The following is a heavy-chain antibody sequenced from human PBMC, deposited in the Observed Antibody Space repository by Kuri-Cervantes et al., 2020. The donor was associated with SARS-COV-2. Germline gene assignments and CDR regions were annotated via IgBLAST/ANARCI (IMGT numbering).Heavy chain of an antibody. J-gene: IGHJ3*02. V-gene: IGHV3-30-3*01. CDR2: ISYDGSNK. Sequence: GESLKISCAASGFTSSSYAMHWIRQAPGKGLEWVAVISYDGSNKYYADPVKGRFTISRDNSKNTLYLQMNSLRAEDTAVYYCARDMFQQLVEVAAFDIWGQGTMVTVSS. CDR1: GFTSSSYA. D-gene: IGHD6-13*01. CDR3: ARDMFQQLVEVAAFDI.